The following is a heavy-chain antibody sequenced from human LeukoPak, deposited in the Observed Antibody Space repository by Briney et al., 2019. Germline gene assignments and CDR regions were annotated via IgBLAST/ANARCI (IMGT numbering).Heavy chain of an antibody. J-gene: IGHJ4*02. CDR1: GYSFTNYW. D-gene: IGHD2-2*02. V-gene: IGHV5-51*01. CDR3: ARSYTVSLYYFDF. Sequence: GESLKISCKGSGYSFTNYWIAWVRHMPGKGLEWMGIIYPGDSDTRFSPSFQGQVTISVDKSISTAYLQWSSLKASDTAMYYCARSYTVSLYYFDFWGQGTLVTVSS. CDR2: IYPGDSDT.